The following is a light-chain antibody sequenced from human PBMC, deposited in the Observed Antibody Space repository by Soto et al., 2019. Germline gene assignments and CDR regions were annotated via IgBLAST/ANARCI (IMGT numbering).Light chain of an antibody. CDR1: SSDVGGYNY. CDR3: SSFAGKNHLV. CDR2: EVS. J-gene: IGLJ2*01. Sequence: QSALTQPPSASGSPGQSVTISCTGTSSDVGGYNYVSWYQQHPGKAPKLMISEVSKRPSGVPDRFSGSKSGNTASLNVSGRQAEDEADYYCSSFAGKNHLVFGGGTKLTVL. V-gene: IGLV2-8*01.